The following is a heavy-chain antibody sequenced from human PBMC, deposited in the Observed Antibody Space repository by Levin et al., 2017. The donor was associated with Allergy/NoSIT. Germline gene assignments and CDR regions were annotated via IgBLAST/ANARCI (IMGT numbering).Heavy chain of an antibody. V-gene: IGHV3-23*01. CDR3: AKIIPPDDFWRGYSG. CDR1: GFTFNNYA. D-gene: IGHD3-3*01. J-gene: IGHJ4*02. CDR2: INANGANT. Sequence: LSLTCAASGFTFNNYAMTWVRQAPGKGLDWVSAINANGANTYYADSVKGRFTISRDNSKNTLYLLMSSLRAEDTAVYYCAKIIPPDDFWRGYSGWGQGTLVTVSS.